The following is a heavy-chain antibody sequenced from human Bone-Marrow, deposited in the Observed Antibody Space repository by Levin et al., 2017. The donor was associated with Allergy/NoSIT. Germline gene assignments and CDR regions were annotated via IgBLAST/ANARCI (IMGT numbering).Heavy chain of an antibody. CDR1: GFTVYNNY. D-gene: IGHD5-18*01. Sequence: GGSLRLSCAASGFTVYNNYMTWVRQAPGKGLEWVSLIYSGGNTRYADSLKGRFTISRDKSKNTLYLQMNSLRVEDTAVYYCAGYTAGEPWGKGALVIVPS. CDR3: AGYTAGEP. J-gene: IGHJ5*02. V-gene: IGHV3-66*01. CDR2: IYSGGNT.